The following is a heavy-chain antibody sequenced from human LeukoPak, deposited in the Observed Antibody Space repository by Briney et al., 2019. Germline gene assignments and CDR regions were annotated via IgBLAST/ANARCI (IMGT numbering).Heavy chain of an antibody. CDR1: GGSINSTNNY. D-gene: IGHD2-15*01. V-gene: IGHV4-39*01. J-gene: IGHJ3*02. Sequence: SVTLSLTCTVSGGSINSTNNYWGWVRQPPGKGLEWIGTIFYSGSTYYNPSLKSRVTISGDTSKNQFSLKLTSVTAADTAVYYCARHIGFDALDIGGQGTMFTVSS. CDR2: IFYSGST. CDR3: ARHIGFDALDI.